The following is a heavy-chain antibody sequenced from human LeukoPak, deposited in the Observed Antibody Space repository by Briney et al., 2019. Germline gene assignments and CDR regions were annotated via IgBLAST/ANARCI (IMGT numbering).Heavy chain of an antibody. Sequence: PGGSLRLSCAASGFTFSSYAMSWVRQSPGKGLEWVAAISGSGGSTYYADSVKGRFTISRDNSKNTLYLQMNSLRAEDTAVYYCAKGAPIAAAGTDWFDPWGQGTLVTVSS. V-gene: IGHV3-23*01. CDR2: ISGSGGST. D-gene: IGHD6-13*01. CDR3: AKGAPIAAAGTDWFDP. CDR1: GFTFSSYA. J-gene: IGHJ5*02.